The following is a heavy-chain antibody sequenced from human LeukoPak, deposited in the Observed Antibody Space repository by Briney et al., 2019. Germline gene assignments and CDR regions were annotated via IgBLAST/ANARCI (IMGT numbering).Heavy chain of an antibody. CDR1: GFTFSSYS. Sequence: GSLRLSCAASGFTFSSYSMNWVRQAPGKGLEWLAYISSSDYSRYYADSVKGRFTISRDNTKNSLFLQTNSLRDGDTAVYYCARGNRRFDPWGQGTLVTVSS. CDR3: ARGNRRFDP. CDR2: ISSSDYSR. D-gene: IGHD1-14*01. V-gene: IGHV3-48*02. J-gene: IGHJ5*02.